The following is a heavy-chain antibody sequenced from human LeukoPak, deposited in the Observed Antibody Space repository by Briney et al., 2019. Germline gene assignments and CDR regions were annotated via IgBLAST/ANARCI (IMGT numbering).Heavy chain of an antibody. CDR2: ISGSGGST. J-gene: IGHJ5*02. D-gene: IGHD2-8*01. Sequence: GGSLRLSCAASGFTFSSYAMSGGRQAPGKGGEWGSAISGSGGSTYYADSVKGPFTISRHNSKNTLYLQMHSLRAEDTAVYYCAKDGFDIVLMVYAIFESPSWFDPWGQGTLVTVSS. CDR1: GFTFSSYA. V-gene: IGHV3-23*01. CDR3: AKDGFDIVLMVYAIFESPSWFDP.